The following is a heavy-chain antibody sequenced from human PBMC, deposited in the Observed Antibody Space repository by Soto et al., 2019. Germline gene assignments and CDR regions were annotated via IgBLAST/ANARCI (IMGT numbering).Heavy chain of an antibody. J-gene: IGHJ6*02. CDR2: INAGNGNT. CDR1: GYTFTSYA. D-gene: IGHD3-22*01. CDR3: ARDGSGYYYYYYGMDV. Sequence: GASVKVSCKASGYTFTSYAMHWVRQAPGQRLEWMGWINAGNGNTKYSQKFQGRVTMTTDTSTGTAYMEVRSLTSDDTAVYYCARDGSGYYYYYYGMDVWGQGTTVT. V-gene: IGHV1-3*01.